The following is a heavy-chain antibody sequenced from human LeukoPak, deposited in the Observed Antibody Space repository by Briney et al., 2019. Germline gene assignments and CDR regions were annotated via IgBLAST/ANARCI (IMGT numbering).Heavy chain of an antibody. V-gene: IGHV3-33*01. Sequence: PGGSLRLSCAASGFTFSKYGMNWVRQFPGKGLEWVANVWYDGTNKFYRDSVKGRFTIYRDNPKNTLFLQMDSLRREDTAVYYCAREIDCNGSACYSVLGYWGQGTPVIVAS. CDR2: VWYDGTNK. CDR1: GFTFSKYG. D-gene: IGHD2/OR15-2a*01. CDR3: AREIDCNGSACYSVLGY. J-gene: IGHJ4*02.